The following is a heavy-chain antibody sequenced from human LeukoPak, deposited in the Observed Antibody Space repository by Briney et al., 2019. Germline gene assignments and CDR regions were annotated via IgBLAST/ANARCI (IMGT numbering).Heavy chain of an antibody. V-gene: IGHV1-18*04. Sequence: ASVKVSCKASGYTFTGYYMHWVRQAPGQGLEWMGWISAYNGNTNYAQKLQGRVTMTTDTSTSTAYMELRSLRSDDTAVYYCARDRTTVTTGRVKNWFDPWGQGTLVTVSS. CDR3: ARDRTTVTTGRVKNWFDP. D-gene: IGHD4-11*01. CDR1: GYTFTGYY. J-gene: IGHJ5*02. CDR2: ISAYNGNT.